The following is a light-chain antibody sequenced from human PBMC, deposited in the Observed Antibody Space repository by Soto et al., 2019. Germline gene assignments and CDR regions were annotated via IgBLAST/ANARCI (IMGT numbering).Light chain of an antibody. CDR1: SSSIGAGYD. CDR2: GNS. CDR3: QSYGSSLSGVV. Sequence: QSVLTQPPSVSGAPGQRVTISCTGNSSSIGAGYDVHWYQQLPGAAPKLLIYGNSSRPSGVADRFSGSKSGTSASLAITGLQAEDEADYYCQSYGSSLSGVVFGGGTKVTVL. V-gene: IGLV1-40*01. J-gene: IGLJ2*01.